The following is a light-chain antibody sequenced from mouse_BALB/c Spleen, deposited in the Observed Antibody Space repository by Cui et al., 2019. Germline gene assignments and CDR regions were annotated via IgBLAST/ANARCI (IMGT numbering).Light chain of an antibody. CDR3: QQWSSNPLT. CDR2: SIS. CDR1: SSVSSSY. J-gene: IGKJ5*01. Sequence: QIVLTQSPAIMSASPGERVTMTCSSNSSVSSSYLYWYQQKPGSSPKLWIYSISNLASGVPARFSGSGSGTSYSLTINSMEAEDAATYYCQQWSSNPLTFGAGTKLELK. V-gene: IGKV4-79*01.